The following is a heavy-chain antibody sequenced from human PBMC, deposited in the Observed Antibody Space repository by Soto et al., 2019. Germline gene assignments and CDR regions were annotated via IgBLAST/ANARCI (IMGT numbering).Heavy chain of an antibody. CDR3: ARHVYYDVLKKNY. J-gene: IGHJ4*02. D-gene: IGHD3-9*01. V-gene: IGHV5-51*01. CDR2: IYPGNSDT. Sequence: GESLKISCKGSGYNIANYWIGWVRQMSGKGLEWMGIIYPGNSDTRYSPSFQGQVTISADTSISTAYLEWSSLKASDTAIYYCARHVYYDVLKKNYWGQGTLVTVSS. CDR1: GYNIANYW.